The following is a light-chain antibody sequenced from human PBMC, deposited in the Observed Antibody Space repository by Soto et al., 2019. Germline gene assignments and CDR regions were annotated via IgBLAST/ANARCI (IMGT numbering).Light chain of an antibody. CDR1: QSVSSN. CDR3: QQYNNWPPRRT. V-gene: IGKV3-15*01. CDR2: GAS. J-gene: IGKJ1*01. Sequence: EIVMTQSPATLSVSPGERATLSCRASQSVSSNLAWYQQKPGQAPRLLIHGASTRATGIPARFSVSGSGTEFTLTISSLQSEDFAVYYCQQYNNWPPRRTFGQGTKVEIK.